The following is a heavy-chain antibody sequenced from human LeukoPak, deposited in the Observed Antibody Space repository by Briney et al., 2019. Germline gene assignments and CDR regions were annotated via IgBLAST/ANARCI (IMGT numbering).Heavy chain of an antibody. V-gene: IGHV1-46*01. CDR3: ARMGRGDQDWYFDL. J-gene: IGHJ2*01. Sequence: EASVKVSCKASGYTFTSYYMHWVRQAPGQGLEWIGIINPTSVGREYAQKFQGRITMTRDTSTSTVYMELNSLRSDDTAVYYCARMGRGDQDWYFDLWGRGTLITVSS. CDR1: GYTFTSYY. D-gene: IGHD4-17*01. CDR2: INPTSVGR.